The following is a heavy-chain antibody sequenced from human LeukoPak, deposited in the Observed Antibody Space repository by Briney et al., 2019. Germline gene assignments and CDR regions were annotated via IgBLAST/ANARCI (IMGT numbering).Heavy chain of an antibody. V-gene: IGHV1-8*03. J-gene: IGHJ6*03. CDR2: MNPNSGNT. D-gene: IGHD2-2*01. Sequence: ASVKVSCKASGYTFTSYDINWVRQATGQGLEWMGWMNPNSGNTGYAQKFQGRVTITRNTSISTAYMELSSLRSEDTAVYYCARAWAEYQLLWEYYYSYMDVWGKGTRVTVPS. CDR1: GYTFTSYD. CDR3: ARAWAEYQLLWEYYYSYMDV.